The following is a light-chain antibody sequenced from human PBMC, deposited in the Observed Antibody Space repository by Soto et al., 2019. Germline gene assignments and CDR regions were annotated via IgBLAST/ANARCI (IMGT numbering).Light chain of an antibody. J-gene: IGLJ2*01. CDR3: LSYDSSLSGSRV. V-gene: IGLV1-40*01. Sequence: QSVLTQPPSVSGAPGQRVTISCTGSSSNIGAGYDVHWYQQLPGTAPKLLIYGNNNRPSGVPDRFSGSKSDTSASLAITGLQAEDEADYYCLSYDSSLSGSRVFGGGTQLTVL. CDR2: GNN. CDR1: SSNIGAGYD.